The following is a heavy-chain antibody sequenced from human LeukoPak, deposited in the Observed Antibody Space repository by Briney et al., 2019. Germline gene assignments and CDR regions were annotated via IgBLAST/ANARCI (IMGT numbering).Heavy chain of an antibody. D-gene: IGHD2-2*01. CDR1: GGSFSGYY. V-gene: IGHV4-34*01. CDR2: INHSGST. J-gene: IGHJ4*02. CDR3: ARVVCSSTSCLEDYFDY. Sequence: SETLSLTCAVYGGSFSGYYWSWIRQPPGKGLEWIGEINHSGSTNYNSSLKSRVTISVDTSKNQFSLKLSSVTAADTAVYYCARVVCSSTSCLEDYFDYWGQGTLVTVSS.